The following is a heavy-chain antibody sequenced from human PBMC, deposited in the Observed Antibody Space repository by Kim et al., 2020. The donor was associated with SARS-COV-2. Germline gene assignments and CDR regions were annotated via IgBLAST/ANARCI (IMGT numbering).Heavy chain of an antibody. V-gene: IGHV4-59*01. CDR2: IYYSGST. CDR1: GGSISSYY. Sequence: SETLSLTCTVSGGSISSYYWSWIRQPPGKGLEWIGYIYYSGSTNYNPSLKSRVTISVDTSKNQFSLKLSSVTAADTAVYYCARLDFPVGDYGMDVWGQGTTVTVSS. CDR3: ARLDFPVGDYGMDV. J-gene: IGHJ6*02. D-gene: IGHD3-16*01.